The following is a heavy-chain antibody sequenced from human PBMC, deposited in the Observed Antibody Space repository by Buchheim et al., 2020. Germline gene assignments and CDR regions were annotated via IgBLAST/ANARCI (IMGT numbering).Heavy chain of an antibody. CDR3: ARVWAYSGSYYGLFDY. CDR2: ISYDGSNK. CDR1: GFTFSSYA. D-gene: IGHD1-26*01. Sequence: QVQLVESGGGVVQPGRSLRLSCAASGFTFSSYAMHWVRQAPGKGLEWVAVISYDGSNKYYADSVKGRFTISRDNSKNTLSLQMNSLRAEDTAVYYCARVWAYSGSYYGLFDYWGQGTL. V-gene: IGHV3-30*04. J-gene: IGHJ4*02.